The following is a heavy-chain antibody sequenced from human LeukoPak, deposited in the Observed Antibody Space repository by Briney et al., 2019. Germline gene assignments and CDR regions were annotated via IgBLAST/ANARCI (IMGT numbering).Heavy chain of an antibody. D-gene: IGHD2-15*01. CDR1: GFTFSSYE. CDR3: ARVLVVAAAFDY. CDR2: ISSSGSTI. V-gene: IGHV3-48*03. J-gene: IGHJ4*02. Sequence: GGSLRLSCAASGFTFSSYEMNWVRQAPGKGLEWASYISSSGSTIYYADSVKGRFTISRDNAKNSLYLQMNSLRAEDTAVYYCARVLVVAAAFDYWGQGTLVTVSS.